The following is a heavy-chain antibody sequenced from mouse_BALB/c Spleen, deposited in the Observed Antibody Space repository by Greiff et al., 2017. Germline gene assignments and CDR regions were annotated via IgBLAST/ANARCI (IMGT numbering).Heavy chain of an antibody. V-gene: IGHV14-4*02. CDR3: NAGGNPDY. Sequence: VQLKQSGAELVRSGASVKLSCTASGFNIKDYYMHWVKQRPEQGLEWIGWIDPENGDTEYAPKFQGKATMTADTSSNTAYLQLSSLTSEDTAVYYCNAGGNPDYWGQGTTLTVSS. D-gene: IGHD2-1*01. CDR2: IDPENGDT. J-gene: IGHJ2*01. CDR1: GFNIKDYY.